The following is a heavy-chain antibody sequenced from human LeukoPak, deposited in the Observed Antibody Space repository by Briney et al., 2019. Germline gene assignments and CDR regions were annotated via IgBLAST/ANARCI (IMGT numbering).Heavy chain of an antibody. D-gene: IGHD3-10*01. CDR3: ARGGSGSYYLWHDGWFDP. V-gene: IGHV4-39*07. Sequence: PSETLSLTCTVSGGSISSSSYYWGWIRQPPGKGLEWIGSIYYSGSTNYNPSLKSRVTISVDTSKNQFSLKLSSVTAADTAVYYCARGGSGSYYLWHDGWFDPWGQGTLVTVSS. CDR2: IYYSGST. CDR1: GGSISSSSYY. J-gene: IGHJ5*02.